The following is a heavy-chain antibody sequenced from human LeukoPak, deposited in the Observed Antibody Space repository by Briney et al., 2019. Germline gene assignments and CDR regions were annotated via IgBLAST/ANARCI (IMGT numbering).Heavy chain of an antibody. V-gene: IGHV4-30-4*08. Sequence: NPSETLSLTCAVYGGSFSGYYWSWIRQPPGKGLEWIGYIYYSGSTYYNPSLKSRVTISLDTSKNQFSLKLSSVTAADTAVYYCVRTEVSSGSEDYWGQGTLVTVSS. CDR3: VRTEVSSGSEDY. D-gene: IGHD6-19*01. CDR1: GGSFSGYY. CDR2: IYYSGST. J-gene: IGHJ4*02.